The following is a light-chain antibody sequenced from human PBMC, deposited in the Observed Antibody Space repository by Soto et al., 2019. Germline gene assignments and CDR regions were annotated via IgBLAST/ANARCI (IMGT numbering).Light chain of an antibody. CDR1: QSVSSN. CDR3: QQHNHWPLT. V-gene: IGKV3-15*01. CDR2: RAS. J-gene: IGKJ4*01. Sequence: EVVMTQSPATLSVSPGERATLSCRASQSVSSNLAWYQQKVCQAPRLLIYRASTRGTGIPARFSGSGSGIAFTLTISSLQAEDFAVYYCQQHNHWPLTFGGGTKVEIK.